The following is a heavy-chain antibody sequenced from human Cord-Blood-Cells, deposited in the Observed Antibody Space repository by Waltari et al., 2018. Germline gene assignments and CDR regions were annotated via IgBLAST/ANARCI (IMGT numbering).Heavy chain of an antibody. D-gene: IGHD6-13*01. V-gene: IGHV1-2*02. J-gene: IGHJ6*02. CDR3: ARKGIAAAGYYYYGMDV. CDR2: INPNSGGT. CDR1: GYTFTGYY. Sequence: QLVQSGAEVKKPGASVKVSCKASGYTFTGYYMHWVRQAPGQGLEWMGWINPNSGGTNYAQKVQGRVTMTRDTSISTAYMELSRLRSDDTAVYYCARKGIAAAGYYYYGMDVWGQGTTVTVSS.